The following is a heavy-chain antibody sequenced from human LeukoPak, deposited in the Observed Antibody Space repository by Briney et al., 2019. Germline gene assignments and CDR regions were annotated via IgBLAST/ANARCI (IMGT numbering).Heavy chain of an antibody. Sequence: GGSLRLSCAASGFTFTGHNMNWVRQAPGKRLEWVSYISSSSSTIYYADSVKGRFTISRDNAKNSLYLQMNSLRAEDTAVYYCARDNGGSYTNWFDPWGQGTLVTVSS. CDR2: ISSSSSTI. V-gene: IGHV3-48*01. CDR3: ARDNGGSYTNWFDP. J-gene: IGHJ5*02. CDR1: GFTFTGHN. D-gene: IGHD1-26*01.